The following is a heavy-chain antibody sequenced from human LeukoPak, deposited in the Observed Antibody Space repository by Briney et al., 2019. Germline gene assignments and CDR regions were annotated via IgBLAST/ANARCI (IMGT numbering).Heavy chain of an antibody. CDR2: IYYSGST. V-gene: IGHV4-31*03. D-gene: IGHD6-13*01. CDR3: ATGKGVAAAGTTRGGSAYYYYYGMDV. CDR1: GGSISSGGYY. Sequence: PSETLSLTCTVSGGSISSGGYYWSWIRQHPGKGLEWIGYIYYSGSTYYNPSLKSRVTISVDTSKNQFPLKLSSVTAADTAVYYCATGKGVAAAGTTRGGSAYYYYYGMDVWGQGTTVTVSS. J-gene: IGHJ6*02.